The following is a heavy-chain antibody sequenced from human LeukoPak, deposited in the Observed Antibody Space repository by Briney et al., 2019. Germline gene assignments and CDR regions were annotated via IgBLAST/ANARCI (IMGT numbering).Heavy chain of an antibody. V-gene: IGHV3-23*01. CDR2: ISGSGAST. CDR1: GFAFSSYA. D-gene: IGHD1-14*01. J-gene: IGHJ5*02. CDR3: AKDSGNRDNWFDP. Sequence: GGSLRLSCAASGFAFSSYAMTWVRQAPGKGLEWVSDISGSGASTYYADSVKGRFTISRGNSKNTLYLQMNSLRAEDTAVYYCAKDSGNRDNWFDPWGQGTLVTVSS.